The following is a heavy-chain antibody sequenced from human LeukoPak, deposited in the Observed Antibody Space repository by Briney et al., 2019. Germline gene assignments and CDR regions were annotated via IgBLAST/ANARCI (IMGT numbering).Heavy chain of an antibody. Sequence: SQTLSLTCAISGDSVSSNSVTWNWIRQSPSRGLEWLGRTYYRSTWYNDYAVTVRGRITVNPDTSKNQFSLHLNSVTPEDTAVYYCAGRLTQYDCFDPWGQGILVTVSS. V-gene: IGHV6-1*01. D-gene: IGHD2-2*01. J-gene: IGHJ5*02. CDR2: TYYRSTWYN. CDR3: AGRLTQYDCFDP. CDR1: GDSVSSNSVT.